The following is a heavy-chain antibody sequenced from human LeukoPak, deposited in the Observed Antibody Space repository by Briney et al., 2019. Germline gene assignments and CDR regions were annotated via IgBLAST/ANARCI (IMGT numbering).Heavy chain of an antibody. CDR3: ARDYYDNSGYYSHSGGY. CDR1: GYTFTIYG. V-gene: IGHV1-18*01. Sequence: AASEKVSCKASGYTFTIYGINWVRQAPGQGPEWMGWISAYNGDTNFAQNFQGRVTMTTDPSTSTAYMELRSLRSDDTAVYYCARDYYDNSGYYSHSGGYWGQGTLVTVSS. J-gene: IGHJ4*02. D-gene: IGHD3-22*01. CDR2: ISAYNGDT.